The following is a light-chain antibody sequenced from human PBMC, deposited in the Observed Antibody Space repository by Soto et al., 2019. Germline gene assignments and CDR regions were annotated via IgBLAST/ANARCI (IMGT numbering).Light chain of an antibody. CDR1: QSISSW. V-gene: IGKV1-5*01. Sequence: DIQMTQSPSTLSASVGDRVTITCRASQSISSWLAWYQQKPGKAPKLLIYDASSLESGVPSRFSGSGSGTEFTLTISSLQPDDFATYYCRQYNSYSTTFGQGTKLEIK. J-gene: IGKJ2*01. CDR3: RQYNSYSTT. CDR2: DAS.